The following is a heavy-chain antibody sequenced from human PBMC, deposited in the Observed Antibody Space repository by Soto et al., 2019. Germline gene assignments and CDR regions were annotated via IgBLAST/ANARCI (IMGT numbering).Heavy chain of an antibody. V-gene: IGHV3-48*01. CDR2: INSGSSKI. Sequence: GGSLRLSCAASGFSFRSYSINWVRQAPGKGLEWISYINSGSSKIWYADSVKGRVTISRDNARNSLYLQMNSLRVEDTAVYYCARDVDYAFDYWGQGTLVTVSS. CDR3: ARDVDYAFDY. J-gene: IGHJ4*02. CDR1: GFSFRSYS. D-gene: IGHD4-17*01.